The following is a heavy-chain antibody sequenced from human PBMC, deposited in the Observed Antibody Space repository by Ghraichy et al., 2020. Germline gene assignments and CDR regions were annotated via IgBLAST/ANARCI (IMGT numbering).Heavy chain of an antibody. Sequence: LSLTCAASGFTFSSYSMNWVRQAPGKGLEWVSSISSSSSYIYYADSVKGRFTISRDNAKNSLYLQMNSLRAEDTAVYYCARGGYYYYYYYMDVWGKGTTVTVSS. CDR3: ARGGYYYYYYYMDV. CDR1: GFTFSSYS. D-gene: IGHD5-12*01. CDR2: ISSSSSYI. J-gene: IGHJ6*03. V-gene: IGHV3-21*01.